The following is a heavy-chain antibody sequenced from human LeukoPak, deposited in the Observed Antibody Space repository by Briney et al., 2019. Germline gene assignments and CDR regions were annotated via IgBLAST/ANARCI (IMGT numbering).Heavy chain of an antibody. J-gene: IGHJ4*02. CDR3: TGGFGHNWSPFEN. CDR2: INGDGSDI. D-gene: IGHD1-1*01. V-gene: IGHV3-74*01. Sequence: GGSLRLSCAVSGLTFRNYWMHLVRQAPGKGLVLVSRINGDGSDISYADSVKGRFTISRDNAKNTLSLQMNSLTDDDTALYYCTGGFGHNWSPFENWGQGTLVTVSS. CDR1: GLTFRNYW.